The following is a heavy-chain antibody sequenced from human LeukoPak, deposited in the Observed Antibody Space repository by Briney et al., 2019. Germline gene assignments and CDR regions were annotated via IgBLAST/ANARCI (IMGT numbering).Heavy chain of an antibody. Sequence: GGSLRLSCAASGFTFSSYGMHWVRQAPGKGLEWVAFIRYDGSNEYYADSVKGRFTISRDNSKNTLYLQMNSLRAEDTAMYYCAKDGDNGVLWFGELLSGDYWGQGTLVTVSS. D-gene: IGHD3-10*01. CDR2: IRYDGSNE. V-gene: IGHV3-30*02. CDR1: GFTFSSYG. J-gene: IGHJ4*02. CDR3: AKDGDNGVLWFGELLSGDY.